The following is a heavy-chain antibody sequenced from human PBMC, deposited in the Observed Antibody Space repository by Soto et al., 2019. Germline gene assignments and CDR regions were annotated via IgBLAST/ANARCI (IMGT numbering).Heavy chain of an antibody. D-gene: IGHD5-12*01. J-gene: IGHJ6*03. CDR2: ISAYNGNT. Sequence: ASVKVSCKASGYTFTSYGISWVRQAPGQGLEWMGWISAYNGNTNYAQKLQGRVTMTTDTSTSTAYMELRSLRSDDTAVYYCALGYSGYLYYYYMDVWGKGTTVTVSS. V-gene: IGHV1-18*01. CDR3: ALGYSGYLYYYYMDV. CDR1: GYTFTSYG.